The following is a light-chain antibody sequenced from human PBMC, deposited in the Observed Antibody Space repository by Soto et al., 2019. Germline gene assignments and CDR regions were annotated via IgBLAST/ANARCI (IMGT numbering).Light chain of an antibody. Sequence: EIGLTQSPCTLSLSPGERATLSCRAIQSVSSSYLAWYQQKPGQAPRLLIYGASSRTAGIPDRFSGSGSGTDFTLTISRLEPEDFAVYYCQQYGSSPPITFGQGTRLEIK. CDR2: GAS. V-gene: IGKV3-20*01. CDR1: QSVSSSY. J-gene: IGKJ5*01. CDR3: QQYGSSPPIT.